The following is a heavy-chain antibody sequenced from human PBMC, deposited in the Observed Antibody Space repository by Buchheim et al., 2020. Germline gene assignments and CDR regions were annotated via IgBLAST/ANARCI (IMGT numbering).Heavy chain of an antibody. CDR1: GLIFSGYG. CDR3: TTAGYSGNHEYFQD. V-gene: IGHV3-15*01. CDR2: IKSKIDGGTT. Sequence: VQLVESGGGLIQPGKSLRLSCAASGLIFSGYGMNWVRQAPGKGLEWVGGIKSKIDGGTTNYAAPVKGRSTISRVDSKDTWYLQMNSLKTEDTAVYYCTTAGYSGNHEYFQDWGQGTL. J-gene: IGHJ1*01. D-gene: IGHD5-12*01.